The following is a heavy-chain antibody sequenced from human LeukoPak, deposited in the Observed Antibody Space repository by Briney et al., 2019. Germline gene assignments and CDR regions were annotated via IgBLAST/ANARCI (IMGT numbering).Heavy chain of an antibody. CDR1: GGSISSYY. D-gene: IGHD1-1*01. CDR2: IYYSGST. Sequence: SETLSLTCTVSGGSISSYYWSWIRQPPGKGLEWIGYIYYSGSTNYNPSLKSRVTISVDTSKNQFSLKLSSVTAADTAVYYCARDGTTGPRFYNWFDPWGQGTLVTVSP. V-gene: IGHV4-59*01. J-gene: IGHJ5*02. CDR3: ARDGTTGPRFYNWFDP.